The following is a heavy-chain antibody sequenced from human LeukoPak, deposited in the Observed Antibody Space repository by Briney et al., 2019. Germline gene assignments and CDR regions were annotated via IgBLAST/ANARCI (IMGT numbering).Heavy chain of an antibody. D-gene: IGHD2-15*01. J-gene: IGHJ4*02. CDR2: IQHGGTT. Sequence: PGGSLRLSSATPGFSFNGAWLSCVRQAPGKGLGWIGRIQHGGTTDYAAPVKGRFTISRDDSKATLYLQMNSLKTEDTAIYYCTTVTHFYLGGQGTLVTVSS. CDR3: TTVTHFYL. V-gene: IGHV3-15*01. CDR1: GFSFNGAW.